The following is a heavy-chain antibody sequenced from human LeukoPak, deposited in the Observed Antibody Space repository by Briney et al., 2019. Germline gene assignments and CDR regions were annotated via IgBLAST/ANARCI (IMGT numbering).Heavy chain of an antibody. CDR3: ARASYYYGSGSYPMHYYYYYYMDV. CDR1: GDSISSGDYY. CDR2: IYYSGST. V-gene: IGHV4-61*08. D-gene: IGHD3-10*01. J-gene: IGHJ6*03. Sequence: SETLSLTCTVSGDSISSGDYYWSWIRQPPGKGLEWIGYIYYSGSTNYNPSLKSRVTISVDTSKNQFSLKLSSVTAADTAVYYYARASYYYGSGSYPMHYYYYYYMDVWGKGTTVTISS.